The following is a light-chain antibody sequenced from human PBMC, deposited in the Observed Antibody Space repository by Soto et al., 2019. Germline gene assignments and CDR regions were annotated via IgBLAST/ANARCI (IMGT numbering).Light chain of an antibody. CDR1: QSVNDW. CDR2: KVS. CDR3: QQYNSYSWT. Sequence: DIQMTQSPSTLSASVGDRVTITCRASQSVNDWLAWYQQKPGKAPNLLIYKVSNLESGVPSRFSGSGSGTECTLTISSLQPDDFATYYCQQYNSYSWTFGQGTKVEIK. V-gene: IGKV1-5*03. J-gene: IGKJ1*01.